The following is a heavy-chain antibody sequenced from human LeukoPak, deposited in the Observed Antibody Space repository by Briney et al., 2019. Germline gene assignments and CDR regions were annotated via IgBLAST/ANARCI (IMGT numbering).Heavy chain of an antibody. D-gene: IGHD5-24*01. V-gene: IGHV3-33*06. Sequence: PGRSLRLSCAASGFTFSSYGMHWVRQAPGKGLEWVAVIWYDGSNKYYADSVKGRFTISRDNSKNTLYLQLNSLRAEDTAVYYCAKDGGVEMAPTNWFDPWGQGTLVTVSS. J-gene: IGHJ5*02. CDR3: AKDGGVEMAPTNWFDP. CDR2: IWYDGSNK. CDR1: GFTFSSYG.